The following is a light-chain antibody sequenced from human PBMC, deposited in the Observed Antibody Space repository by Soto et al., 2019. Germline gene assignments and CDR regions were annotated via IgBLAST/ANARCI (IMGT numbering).Light chain of an antibody. J-gene: IGLJ3*02. CDR2: EVS. CDR3: SSYTSYYTLV. V-gene: IGLV2-14*01. Sequence: QSVLTQPPSASGTPGQRVTISCSGSSSNIRSNYVSWYQQHPGKAPKLMIYEVSNRPSGVSNRFSASKSGNTASLSISGLQAEDEADYYCSSYTSYYTLVFGGGTQLTVL. CDR1: SSNIRSNY.